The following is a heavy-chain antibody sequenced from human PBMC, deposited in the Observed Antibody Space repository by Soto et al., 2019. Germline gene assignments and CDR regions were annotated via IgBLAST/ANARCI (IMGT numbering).Heavy chain of an antibody. CDR2: INHSGST. D-gene: IGHD5-12*01. CDR1: RGTLSGSH. Sequence: SENLAITSAVYRGTLSGSHWSWIRTPPGKGLEWIGEINHSGSTNYTPSLKSRVTISVDTSKNQFFLKLNSVAAADTAVYYCARGQAKKGSLVYYYYGMDVWGQGTTVT. CDR3: ARGQAKKGSLVYYYYGMDV. V-gene: IGHV4-34*01. J-gene: IGHJ6*02.